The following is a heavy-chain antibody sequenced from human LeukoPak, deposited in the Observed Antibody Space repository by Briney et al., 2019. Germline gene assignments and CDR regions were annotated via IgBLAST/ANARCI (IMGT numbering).Heavy chain of an antibody. CDR1: GVSVSSGSYY. CDR2: IYYSGST. J-gene: IGHJ6*02. CDR3: ARYDSSGYYYYYYGMDV. Sequence: SETLSLTCTVSGVSVSSGSYYWSWIRQPPGKGLEWIGYIYYSGSTNYNPSLKSRVTISVDTSKNQFSLKLSSVTAADTAVYYCARYDSSGYYYYYYGMDVWGQGTTVTVSS. D-gene: IGHD3-22*01. V-gene: IGHV4-61*01.